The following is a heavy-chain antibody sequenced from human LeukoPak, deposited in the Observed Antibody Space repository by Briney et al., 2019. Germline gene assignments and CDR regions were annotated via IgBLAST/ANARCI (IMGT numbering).Heavy chain of an antibody. D-gene: IGHD5-18*01. CDR1: GYTLTAFY. CDR2: FNPNSGVT. J-gene: IGHJ4*02. CDR3: AREGYSYGLDY. Sequence: GASVKVSCKASGYTLTAFYIHWVRQAPGQGLEWMGWFNPNSGVTNYAQTFQGRVSMARDTSISTAYMELTRLRSDDTAVYYCAREGYSYGLDYWGQGTLVTVSS. V-gene: IGHV1-2*02.